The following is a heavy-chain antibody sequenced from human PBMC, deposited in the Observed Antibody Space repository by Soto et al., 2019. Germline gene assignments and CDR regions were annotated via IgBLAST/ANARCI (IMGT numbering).Heavy chain of an antibody. CDR3: AKAESTYYDYIWGSYRYSWFDP. D-gene: IGHD3-16*02. CDR1: GFTFINYA. J-gene: IGHJ5*02. CDR2: ISGSGGST. V-gene: IGHV3-23*01. Sequence: PWGPLRLCWAASGFTFINYAMSRVRQAPGKGLEWVSAISGSGGSTYYADSVKGRFTISRDNSKNTLYLQMNSLRAEDTAVYYCAKAESTYYDYIWGSYRYSWFDPWGQGTLVTV.